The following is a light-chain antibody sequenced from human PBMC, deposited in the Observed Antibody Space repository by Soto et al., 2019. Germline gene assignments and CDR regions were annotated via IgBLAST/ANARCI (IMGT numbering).Light chain of an antibody. CDR1: QSVLYSSNNKNY. J-gene: IGKJ1*01. CDR2: WAS. CDR3: QQYYSSPWT. V-gene: IGKV4-1*01. Sequence: DILMTQSSDSLAVSLGDRATINCKSSQSVLYSSNNKNYLAWYQQKPGQPPKLLIYWASTRESGVPERFSGSGSGTDFTLTISSLQAEDVAVYYCQQYYSSPWTFGQGTRWIS.